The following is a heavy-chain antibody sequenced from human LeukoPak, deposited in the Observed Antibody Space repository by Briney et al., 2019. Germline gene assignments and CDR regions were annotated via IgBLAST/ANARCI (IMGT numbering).Heavy chain of an antibody. D-gene: IGHD3-10*01. CDR1: RYTFTGYY. CDR2: INPNSGAT. CDR3: AREYCSGSYGCYFVY. V-gene: IGHV1-2*02. J-gene: IGHJ4*02. Sequence: ASVKVSCKASRYTFTGYYMHWVRQAPGQGLEWMGWINPNSGATNYAQKFQGRVTMTRDTSISTAYMELSRPRSDDTAVYYCAREYCSGSYGCYFVYWGQGTLATVSS.